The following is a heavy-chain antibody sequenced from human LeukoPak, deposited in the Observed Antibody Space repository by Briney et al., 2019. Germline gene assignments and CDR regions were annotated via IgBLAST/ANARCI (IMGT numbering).Heavy chain of an antibody. CDR2: INPSGGST. J-gene: IGHJ4*02. V-gene: IGHV1-46*01. CDR1: GYTFTSYY. Sequence: ASVKAFCKASGYTFTSYYMHWVRQAPGQGLEWMGIINPSGGSTGYAQKFQDRVTMTRDMSTSTVYMELSSLRSEDTAVYYCARGGGGYVGYWGQGTLVTVSS. CDR3: ARGGGGYVGY. D-gene: IGHD2-15*01.